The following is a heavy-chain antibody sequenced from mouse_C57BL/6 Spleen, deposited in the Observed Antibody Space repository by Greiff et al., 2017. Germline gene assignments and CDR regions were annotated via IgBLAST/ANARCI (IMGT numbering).Heavy chain of an antibody. CDR1: GSNIKDYY. V-gene: IGHV14-2*01. J-gene: IGHJ3*01. CDR2: LYPGDGAT. CDR3: GRAPSVRCAD. Sequence: VQLQQSGAELVKPGASVKLSCTASGSNIKDYYMHWVKQRTERGLEWIGRLYPGDGATKYAPKFQGKAAITADTSSNTAYLQLSSIAAEDAAVYCGGRAPSVRCADWGQGSLVTVNA.